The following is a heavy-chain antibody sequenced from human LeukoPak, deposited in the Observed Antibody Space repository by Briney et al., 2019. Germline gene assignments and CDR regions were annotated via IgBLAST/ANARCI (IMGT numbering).Heavy chain of an antibody. CDR3: AKSQDYYDSSGVGFFLDY. CDR2: INADGSTT. CDR1: GFTFSSYW. V-gene: IGHV3-74*01. Sequence: GGSLRLSCAASGFTFSSYWMHWVRQAPGKGLVWVSRINADGSTTSYADSVRGRFTISRDNAKNTLYLQMNSLRAEDTAVYYCAKSQDYYDSSGVGFFLDYWGQGTLVTVSS. J-gene: IGHJ4*02. D-gene: IGHD3-22*01.